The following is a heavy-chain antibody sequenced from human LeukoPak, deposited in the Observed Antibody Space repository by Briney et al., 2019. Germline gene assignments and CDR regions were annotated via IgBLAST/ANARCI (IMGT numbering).Heavy chain of an antibody. CDR3: ARTLVRGVSYYFDY. D-gene: IGHD3-10*01. CDR1: GYTFTSYA. CDR2: INAGNGNT. V-gene: IGHV1-3*01. J-gene: IGHJ4*02. Sequence: GASVTVSCKASGYTFTSYAMHWVRQAPGQRLEWMGWINAGNGNTKYSQKFQGRVTITRDTSASTAYMELSSLRSEDTAVYYCARTLVRGVSYYFDYWGQGTLVTVSS.